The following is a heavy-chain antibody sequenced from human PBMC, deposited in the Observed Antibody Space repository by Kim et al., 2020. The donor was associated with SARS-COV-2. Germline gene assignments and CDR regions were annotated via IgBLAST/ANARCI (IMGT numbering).Heavy chain of an antibody. D-gene: IGHD3-16*01. J-gene: IGHJ4*02. CDR3: AASLITPFGAYAY. Sequence: SATSVAGRYPTSRDNSHNTLYLQMNTLRAEDAAVYYCAASLITPFGAYAYWGQGTLVTVSS. V-gene: IGHV3-23*01.